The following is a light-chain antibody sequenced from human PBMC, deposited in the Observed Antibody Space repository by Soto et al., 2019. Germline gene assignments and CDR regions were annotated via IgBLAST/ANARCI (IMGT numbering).Light chain of an antibody. CDR1: SSDLGRYNR. V-gene: IGLV2-18*02. CDR3: ISSTASRTLV. Sequence: QSALTQRPSVSGSPGQSVTISCTGTSSDLGRYNRVSWYQQPPGAAPKLIIYEVNNRPSGVPDRFSGSKSGNTASLPISGLQAEDEADYFCISSTASRTLVFGGGTKRTVI. J-gene: IGLJ2*01. CDR2: EVN.